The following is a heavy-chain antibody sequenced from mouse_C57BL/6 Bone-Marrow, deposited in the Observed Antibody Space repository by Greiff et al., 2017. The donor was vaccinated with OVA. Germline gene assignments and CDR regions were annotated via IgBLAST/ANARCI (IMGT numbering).Heavy chain of an antibody. CDR3: TVYGRRGYAMDY. D-gene: IGHD1-1*01. CDR2: IRLKSDNYAT. CDR1: GFTFSNYW. J-gene: IGHJ4*01. Sequence: EVQRVESGGGLVQPGGSMKLSCVASGFTFSNYWMNWVRQSPEKGLEWVAQIRLKSDNYATHYAESVKGRFTISRDDSKSSVYLQMNNLRAEDTGIYYCTVYGRRGYAMDYWGQGTSVTVSS. V-gene: IGHV6-3*01.